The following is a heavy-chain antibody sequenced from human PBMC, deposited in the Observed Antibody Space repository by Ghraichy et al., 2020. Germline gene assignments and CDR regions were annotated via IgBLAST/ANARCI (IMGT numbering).Heavy chain of an antibody. CDR1: GGTFSSYA. J-gene: IGHJ4*02. CDR2: IIPIFGTA. CDR3: AREQGYDFWSGCDY. Sequence: SVKVSCKASGGTFSSYAISWVRQAPGQGLEWMGGIIPIFGTANYAQKFQGRVTITADESTSTAYMELSSLRSEDTAVYYCAREQGYDFWSGCDYWGQGTLVTVSS. V-gene: IGHV1-69*13. D-gene: IGHD3-3*01.